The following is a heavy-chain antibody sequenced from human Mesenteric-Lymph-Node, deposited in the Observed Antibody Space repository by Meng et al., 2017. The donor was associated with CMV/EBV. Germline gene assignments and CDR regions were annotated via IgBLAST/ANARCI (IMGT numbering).Heavy chain of an antibody. V-gene: IGHV4-39*07. CDR2: IHYSGSV. CDR1: GGSISSSSYY. D-gene: IGHD2-2*01. Sequence: AETLSLTCKVSGGSISSSSYYWDWIRQSPGKGLEWIGNIHYSGSVYYNPSLKSRVTISVDTSKNQFSLKLSSVTAADTAVYYCARTPYCSSTSCPLWFDPWGQGTLVTVSS. J-gene: IGHJ5*02. CDR3: ARTPYCSSTSCPLWFDP.